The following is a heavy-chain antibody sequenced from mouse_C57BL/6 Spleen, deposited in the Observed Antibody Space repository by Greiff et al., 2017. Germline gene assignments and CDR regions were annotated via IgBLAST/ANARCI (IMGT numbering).Heavy chain of an antibody. Sequence: QVQLQQPGTELVKPGASVKLSCKASGYTFTSYWMHWVKQRPGQGLEWIGNINPSNGGTNYNEKFKSNATLTVDKSSSTAYMQLSSLTSEDSAVYYCAREGGGGDYRNDAMGYWGQGTSVTVSS. V-gene: IGHV1-53*01. J-gene: IGHJ4*01. CDR2: INPSNGGT. CDR1: GYTFTSYW. D-gene: IGHD2-1*01. CDR3: AREGGGGDYRNDAMGY.